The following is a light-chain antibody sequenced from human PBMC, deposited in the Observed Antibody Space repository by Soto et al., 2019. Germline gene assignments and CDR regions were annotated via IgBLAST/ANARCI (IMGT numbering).Light chain of an antibody. CDR2: AVT. J-gene: IGLJ2*01. V-gene: IGLV2-14*01. Sequence: QSALTQPASVSGSPGQSITISCTGTSSDVGNYNYVSWYQQYPGKAPKLMIYAVTNRPSGVSYRFSGSKSGNTASLTISGLQAEDEADYYCSSYTSSTTVVFGGGTKLTVL. CDR3: SSYTSSTTVV. CDR1: SSDVGNYNY.